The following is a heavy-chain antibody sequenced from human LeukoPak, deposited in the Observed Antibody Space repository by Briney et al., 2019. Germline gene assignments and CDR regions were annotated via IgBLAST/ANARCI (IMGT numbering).Heavy chain of an antibody. CDR3: ARGAGAPAATILGGDY. D-gene: IGHD2-2*01. Sequence: PSQTLSLTCTVSGGSISSVSYYWSWIRQHAGKGLEWIGRIYTSGSTNYNPSLKSRVTISVDTSKNQFSLKLSSVTAADTAVYYCARGAGAPAATILGGDYWGQGTLVTVSS. J-gene: IGHJ4*02. CDR1: GGSISSVSYY. CDR2: IYTSGST. V-gene: IGHV4-61*02.